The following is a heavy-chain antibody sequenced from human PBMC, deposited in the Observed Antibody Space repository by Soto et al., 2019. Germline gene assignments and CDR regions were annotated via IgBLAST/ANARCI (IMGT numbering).Heavy chain of an antibody. D-gene: IGHD1-1*01. V-gene: IGHV4-39*01. Sequence: SETLSLTCTVSGGSISSSSYYWGWIRQPPGKGLEWIGSIYYSGSTYYNPSLKSRVTISVDTSKNQFSLKLSSVTAADTAVYYCARQGWNNLPLLTYYFDYWGQGTLVTVS. CDR1: GGSISSSSYY. CDR2: IYYSGST. J-gene: IGHJ4*02. CDR3: ARQGWNNLPLLTYYFDY.